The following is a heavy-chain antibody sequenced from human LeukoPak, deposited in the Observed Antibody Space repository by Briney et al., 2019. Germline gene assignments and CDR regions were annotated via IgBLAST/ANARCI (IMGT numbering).Heavy chain of an antibody. J-gene: IGHJ4*02. V-gene: IGHV3-23*01. CDR3: AAFDFDY. CDR2: ISVSAGST. Sequence: PGGSLKLSCAASGFTFSTYAMSWVRQAPGKGLEWVSAISVSAGSTYYADSVKGRFTISRDNSKNTLFLQMNSLRAEDTAVYYCAAFDFDYWGQGTLVTVSS. CDR1: GFTFSTYA. D-gene: IGHD2/OR15-2a*01.